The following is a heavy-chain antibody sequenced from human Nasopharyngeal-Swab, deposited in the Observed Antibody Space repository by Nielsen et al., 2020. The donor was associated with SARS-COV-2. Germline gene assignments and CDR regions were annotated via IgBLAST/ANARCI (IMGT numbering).Heavy chain of an antibody. CDR3: VRHFRGLGYSFGFYDS. V-gene: IGHV5-51*01. D-gene: IGHD5-18*01. CDR1: GYSFTNYW. Sequence: GESLKISCQTSGYSFTNYWIGWVRQVPGKGLEWVGIIYPGDSDTKYNPSLQSHVTITADKSISTAYLQWSRLQASDTAMYFCVRHFRGLGYSFGFYDSWGQGTMVIVSS. J-gene: IGHJ5*01. CDR2: IYPGDSDT.